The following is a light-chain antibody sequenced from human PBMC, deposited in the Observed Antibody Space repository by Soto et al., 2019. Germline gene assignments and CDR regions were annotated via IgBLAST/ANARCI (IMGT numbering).Light chain of an antibody. V-gene: IGKV3-15*01. Sequence: EIVMTQSPATLSVSPGERATLSCRASQSVSRNLAWYQQKPGQAPRLLIYGASTRATGIPARFSGSGSGTDFTLTISSLQSEDFAVYYCQQYSNWPPWTFGQGTKVEIK. CDR2: GAS. CDR3: QQYSNWPPWT. J-gene: IGKJ1*01. CDR1: QSVSRN.